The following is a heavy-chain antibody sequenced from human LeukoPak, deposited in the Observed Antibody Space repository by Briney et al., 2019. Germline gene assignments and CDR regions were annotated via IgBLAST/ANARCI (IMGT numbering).Heavy chain of an antibody. Sequence: GGSLRLSCAASGFTFSRNGMAWVRQAPGKGLEWVSSISVSGTYIYYSDSVKGRFTISRDNAKNSLYLEMNSLTAADTAVYYCARSSIGISPHFDYWGQGTLVTVSS. CDR2: ISVSGTYI. J-gene: IGHJ4*02. CDR3: ARSSIGISPHFDY. V-gene: IGHV3-21*01. D-gene: IGHD6-6*01. CDR1: GFTFSRNG.